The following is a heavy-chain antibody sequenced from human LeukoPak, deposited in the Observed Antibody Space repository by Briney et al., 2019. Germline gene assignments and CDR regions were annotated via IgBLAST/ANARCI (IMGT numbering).Heavy chain of an antibody. CDR2: ISWNSGSI. CDR3: AISPPYDILTGYTH. Sequence: GGSVRLSCAASGFSFSSYSMNWVRQAPGKGLEWVSGISWNSGSIGYADSVKGRFTISRDNAKNSLYLQMNSLRAEDTALYYCAISPPYDILTGYTHWGQGTLVTVSS. V-gene: IGHV3-9*01. J-gene: IGHJ4*02. D-gene: IGHD3-9*01. CDR1: GFSFSSYS.